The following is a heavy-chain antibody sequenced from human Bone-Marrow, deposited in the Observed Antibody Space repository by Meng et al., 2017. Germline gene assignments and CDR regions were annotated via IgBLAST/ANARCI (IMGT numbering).Heavy chain of an antibody. CDR2: INTDESST. CDR1: GFTFSSYW. V-gene: IGHV3-74*01. Sequence: EVHLVESGGALVQPGGCLRVSCTASGFTFSSYWMHWVRQAPGKGPVWVSRINTDESSTDYADSVKGRFTISRDNAKNTLYLQMNSLRAEDTAMYYCARFTPFDYWGQGTLVTVSS. J-gene: IGHJ4*02. CDR3: ARFTPFDY.